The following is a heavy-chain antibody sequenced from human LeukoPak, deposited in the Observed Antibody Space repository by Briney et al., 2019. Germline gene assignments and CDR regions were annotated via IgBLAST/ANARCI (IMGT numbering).Heavy chain of an antibody. J-gene: IGHJ6*02. V-gene: IGHV3-33*01. D-gene: IGHD3-16*01. CDR3: ARDRFPHDDAHYGMDV. CDR1: GFSVSGYW. Sequence: GGSLRLSCAVSGFSVSGYWMTWVRQAPGKGLEWVAVMWVWNDGSNEYYADSVKGRFTIARDNSKNTLYLQMVSLRAEDTADYYCARDRFPHDDAHYGMDVWGQGTTVTVSS. CDR2: MWVWNDGSNE.